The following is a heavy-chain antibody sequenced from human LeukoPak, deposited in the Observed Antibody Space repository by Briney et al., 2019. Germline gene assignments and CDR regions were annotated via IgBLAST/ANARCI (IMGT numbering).Heavy chain of an antibody. J-gene: IGHJ4*02. V-gene: IGHV4-34*01. CDR2: INHSGGT. D-gene: IGHD6-19*01. Sequence: SETLSLTCAVYGGSFSGYYWSWIRQPPGKGLEWIGEINHSGGTNYNPSLKSRVTTSVDTSKNQFSLKLSSVTAADTAVYYCARCRYSSGWYRSYFDYRGQGTLVTVSS. CDR1: GGSFSGYY. CDR3: ARCRYSSGWYRSYFDY.